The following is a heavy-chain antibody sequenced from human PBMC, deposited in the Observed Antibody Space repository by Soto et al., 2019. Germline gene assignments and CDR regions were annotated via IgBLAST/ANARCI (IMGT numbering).Heavy chain of an antibody. CDR3: VRDLDGSGSYYTDY. CDR2: ISAYNGNI. Sequence: ASVKVSCKASGYMFTSYGINWVRQAPGQGLEWMGWISAYNGNIKYAQNFQGRVTMTTDTSTSTAYMEMRSLRSDDTAVYYCVRDLDGSGSYYTDYWGPGTLVTVSS. CDR1: GYMFTSYG. J-gene: IGHJ4*02. V-gene: IGHV1-18*01. D-gene: IGHD3-10*01.